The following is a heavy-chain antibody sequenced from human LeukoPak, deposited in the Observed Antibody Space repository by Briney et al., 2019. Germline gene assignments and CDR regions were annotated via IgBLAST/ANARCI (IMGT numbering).Heavy chain of an antibody. CDR2: ISGSGGST. J-gene: IGHJ4*02. D-gene: IGHD6-6*01. V-gene: IGHV3-23*01. CDR1: GFTFSSDA. Sequence: GGSLRLSCAASGFTFSSDAMSWVRQAPGKGLEWVSAISGSGGSTYYADSVKGRFTISRDNAKNSLYLQMNSLRAEVTAVYYCARVYSSSPDYWGQGTLVTVSS. CDR3: ARVYSSSPDY.